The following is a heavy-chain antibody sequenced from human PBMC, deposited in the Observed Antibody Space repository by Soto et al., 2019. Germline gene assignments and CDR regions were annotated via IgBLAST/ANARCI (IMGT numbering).Heavy chain of an antibody. V-gene: IGHV3-23*01. CDR3: AKDAPHPVSGFRGQFDY. J-gene: IGHJ4*02. Sequence: GSMLLSCPASGFTFRIYAMNWVRQAPGKGLEWVSAISSSGGSTYYADSVKGRFTISRDNSKNTPYLKMNSLRAEGTAVYYGAKDAPHPVSGFRGQFDYWGLGTLV. CDR1: GFTFRIYA. CDR2: ISSSGGST. D-gene: IGHD6-19*01.